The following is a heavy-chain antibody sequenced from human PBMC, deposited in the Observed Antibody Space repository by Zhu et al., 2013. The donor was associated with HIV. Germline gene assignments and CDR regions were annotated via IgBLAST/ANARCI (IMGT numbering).Heavy chain of an antibody. CDR2: IIPILGIA. V-gene: IGHV1-69*02. J-gene: IGHJ1*01. CDR1: GGTFSSYT. CDR3: ASSYSSSWYGYFQH. D-gene: IGHD6-13*01. Sequence: QVQLVQSGAEVKKPGSSVKVSCKASGGTFSSYTISWVRQAPGQGLEWMGRIIPILGIANYAQKFQGRVTITADKSTSTAYMELSSLRSEDTAVYYCASSYSSSWYGYFQHWGQGTLVTVSS.